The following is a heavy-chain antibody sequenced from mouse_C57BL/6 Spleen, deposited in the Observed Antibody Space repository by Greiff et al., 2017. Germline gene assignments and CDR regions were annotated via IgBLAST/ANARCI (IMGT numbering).Heavy chain of an antibody. Sequence: QVQLQQSGAELVKPGASVKLSCKASGYTFTEYTIHWVKQRSGQGLEWIGWFYPGSGSIKYNEKFKDKATLTADKSSSTVYMELSRLTSEDSAVYFCARHEEDYYDNYGYYAMDYWGQGTSVTVSS. V-gene: IGHV1-62-2*01. CDR2: FYPGSGSI. CDR1: GYTFTEYT. J-gene: IGHJ4*01. D-gene: IGHD2-1*01. CDR3: ARHEEDYYDNYGYYAMDY.